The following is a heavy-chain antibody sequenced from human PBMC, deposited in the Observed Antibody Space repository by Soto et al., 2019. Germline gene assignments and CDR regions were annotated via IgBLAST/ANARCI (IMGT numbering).Heavy chain of an antibody. CDR1: GYTFTSYG. Sequence: ASVKVSCKASGYTFTSYGISWVRQAPGQGLEWMGWISAYNGNTNYAQKLQGRVTMTTDTSTSTAYMELRSLRSDDTAVYYCAREVEYDFWSGEIAAAGPPDYWGQGTLVTVSS. D-gene: IGHD3-3*01. J-gene: IGHJ4*02. V-gene: IGHV1-18*01. CDR2: ISAYNGNT. CDR3: AREVEYDFWSGEIAAAGPPDY.